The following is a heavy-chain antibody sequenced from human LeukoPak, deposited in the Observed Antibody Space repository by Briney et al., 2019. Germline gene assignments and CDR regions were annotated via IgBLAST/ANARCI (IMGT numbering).Heavy chain of an antibody. D-gene: IGHD4/OR15-4a*01. CDR1: GYSFSTYG. V-gene: IGHV1-18*01. CDR2: ISAYNGNT. Sequence: ASVKVSCKTSGYSFSTYGISWVRQAPGQGLEWMGWISAYNGNTNYAQKFQGRVTMTTDTSTSTAHLEMRSLRPDDTAVYYCARETIEAFNVWGQGTMVTVSS. J-gene: IGHJ3*01. CDR3: ARETIEAFNV.